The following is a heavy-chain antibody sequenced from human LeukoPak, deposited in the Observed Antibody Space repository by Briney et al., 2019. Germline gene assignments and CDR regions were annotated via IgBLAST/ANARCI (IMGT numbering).Heavy chain of an antibody. CDR2: ISSSGSYI. J-gene: IGHJ3*02. CDR1: TFTFSSYT. Sequence: GGSLRLSCAASTFTFSSYTMNWVRQAPGTGLEWVSSISSSGSYIYYADSLKGRFTVSRDNARKSLYLQMNSLRAEDTAVYYYARASDHDWGSYRWDAFDIWGQGTMVTVSS. CDR3: ARASDHDWGSYRWDAFDI. D-gene: IGHD3-16*02. V-gene: IGHV3-21*01.